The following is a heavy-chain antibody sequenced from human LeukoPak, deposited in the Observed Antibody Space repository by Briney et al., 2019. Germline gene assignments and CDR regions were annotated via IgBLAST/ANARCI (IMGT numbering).Heavy chain of an antibody. J-gene: IGHJ4*02. CDR2: ISGYNDDT. D-gene: IGHD3-22*01. CDR1: GYSLSSYG. Sequence: ASVKVSCKASGYSLSSYGITWVRQAPGQGLEWMGWISGYNDDTRYAQRFQGRVTMTTDTSTTTAYMELRSLRSDDTAVYYCAREGDHYDSSGYYREYWGPGTLVTVSS. CDR3: AREGDHYDSSGYYREY. V-gene: IGHV1-18*01.